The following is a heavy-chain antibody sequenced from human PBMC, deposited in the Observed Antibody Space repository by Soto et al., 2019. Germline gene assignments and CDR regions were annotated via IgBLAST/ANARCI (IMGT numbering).Heavy chain of an antibody. J-gene: IGHJ4*02. CDR2: TRNKTNSYPT. D-gene: IGHD6-19*01. CDR1: GVKCGDFA. Sequence: LRGCSRVAGVKCGDFAMSWVRQAPGKGLEWVRRTRNKTNSYPTEYAASVKGRFTISRDDSKNSLYLQMNSLKTEDTAVYYCAVYRASSAYWGQGPLVTVPS. CDR3: AVYRASSAY. V-gene: IGHV3-72*01.